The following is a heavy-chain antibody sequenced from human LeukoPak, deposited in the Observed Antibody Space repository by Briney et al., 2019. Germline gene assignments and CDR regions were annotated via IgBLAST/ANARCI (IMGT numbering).Heavy chain of an antibody. J-gene: IGHJ4*02. CDR3: AGATSWYNYFDY. CDR1: GFTFSIYA. D-gene: IGHD6-13*01. V-gene: IGHV3-23*01. CDR2: IARNGGST. Sequence: GGSLRLSCAASGFTFSIYALRWVRQAPGKGLEWVSAIARNGGSTYYADSMKGRFTISRDNPKNTLYLQINSLRAEDTALYYCAGATSWYNYFDYWGQGTLVTVSS.